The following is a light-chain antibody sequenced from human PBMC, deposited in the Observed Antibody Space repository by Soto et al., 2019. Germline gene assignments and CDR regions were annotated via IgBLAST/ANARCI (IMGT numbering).Light chain of an antibody. CDR2: DSS. Sequence: DIQMTQSPSSLSASVGDRVTIICQASHDINNYLNWYQQKPGKAPKLLIYDSSNLEIGVPSRFSGSEYGTRFSFTISSLQPEDVATYYCQQFDNLPFTFGQGTRLEIK. CDR3: QQFDNLPFT. V-gene: IGKV1-33*01. J-gene: IGKJ5*01. CDR1: HDINNY.